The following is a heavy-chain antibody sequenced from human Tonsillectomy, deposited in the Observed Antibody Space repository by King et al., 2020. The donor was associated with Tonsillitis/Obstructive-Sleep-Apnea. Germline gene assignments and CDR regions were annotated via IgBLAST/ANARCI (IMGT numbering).Heavy chain of an antibody. CDR3: AKDWGDIAARPRHFDY. J-gene: IGHJ4*02. D-gene: IGHD6-6*01. CDR1: GFTFSSYA. CDR2: ISGSGGST. Sequence: VQLVESGGGLVQPGGSLRLSCAASGFTFSSYAMSWVRQAPGKGLEWVSAISGSGGSTYYADSAKGRFTISRDNSKNTLYLQMNSLRAEDTAVYYCAKDWGDIAARPRHFDYWGQGTLVTVSS. V-gene: IGHV3-23*04.